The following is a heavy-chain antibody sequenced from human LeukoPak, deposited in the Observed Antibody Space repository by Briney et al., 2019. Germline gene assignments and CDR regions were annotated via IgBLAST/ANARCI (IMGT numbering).Heavy chain of an antibody. Sequence: SETLSLTCTVSGYSISSGYYWGWIRQPPGKGLEWIGSIYHSGSAYYNPSLKSRVTISVATSKNQFSLKLGCMTAADTAVYYCASAITVTTDYWGQGTLVTVS. CDR2: IYHSGSA. CDR1: GYSISSGYY. V-gene: IGHV4-38-2*02. D-gene: IGHD4-17*01. CDR3: ASAITVTTDY. J-gene: IGHJ4*02.